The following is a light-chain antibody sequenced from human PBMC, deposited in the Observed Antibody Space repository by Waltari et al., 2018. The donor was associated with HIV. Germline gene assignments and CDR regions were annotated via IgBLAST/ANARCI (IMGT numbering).Light chain of an antibody. V-gene: IGLV3-1*01. CDR3: QAWDSSTVV. CDR1: KLGNKY. CDR2: QDR. Sequence: SYELTQTPSVSVSPGQTASITCSGDKLGNKYASGYQQRPGQSPVLVIYQDRKRPSGIPERFSGSNSGNTATLTISGTQAMDEADYYCQAWDSSTVVFGGGTKLTVL. J-gene: IGLJ2*01.